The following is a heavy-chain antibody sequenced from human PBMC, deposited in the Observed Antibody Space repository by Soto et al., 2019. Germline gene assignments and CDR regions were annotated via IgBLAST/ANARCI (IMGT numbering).Heavy chain of an antibody. J-gene: IGHJ4*02. D-gene: IGHD3-16*01. V-gene: IGHV3-30-3*01. CDR2: ISYDGSNK. CDR1: GFTFSSYA. CDR3: ARDKGDCDYAHY. Sequence: QVQLVESGGGVVQPGRSLRLSCAASGFTFSSYAMHWVRQAPGKGLEWVAVISYDGSNKYYADSVKGRFTISRDNSNKPQQLHMNSLTAEDTAVYYWARDKGDCDYAHYWGQGTLVTVSS.